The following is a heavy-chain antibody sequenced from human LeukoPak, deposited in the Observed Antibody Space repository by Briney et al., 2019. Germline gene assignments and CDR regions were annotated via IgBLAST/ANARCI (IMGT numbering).Heavy chain of an antibody. CDR2: INQDGSAK. Sequence: HPGGSLRLSCAVSGFTFSDYWVTWVRQTPGKGLEFVANINQDGSAKNYVGSVKGRFTISRDNAKNSLYLQMSSLRVDDTAIYYCARDPGFSSFDYWGQGALVTVSS. J-gene: IGHJ4*02. CDR3: ARDPGFSSFDY. D-gene: IGHD2-2*01. V-gene: IGHV3-7*01. CDR1: GFTFSDYW.